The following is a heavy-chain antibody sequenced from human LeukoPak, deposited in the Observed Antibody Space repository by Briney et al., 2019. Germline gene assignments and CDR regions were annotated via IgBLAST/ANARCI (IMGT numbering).Heavy chain of an antibody. Sequence: SETLSLTCAVYGGSFSGYYWSWIRQPPGKGLEWIGEINHSGSTNYNPSLKSRVTISVDTSKNQFSLKLSSVTAADTAVYYCARSGYYDFWSGGNWFDPWGQGTLVTVSS. J-gene: IGHJ5*02. V-gene: IGHV4-34*01. D-gene: IGHD3-3*01. CDR3: ARSGYYDFWSGGNWFDP. CDR1: GGSFSGYY. CDR2: INHSGST.